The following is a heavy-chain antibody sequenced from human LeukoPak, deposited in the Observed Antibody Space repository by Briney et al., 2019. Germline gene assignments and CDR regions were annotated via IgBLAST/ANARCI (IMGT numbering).Heavy chain of an antibody. J-gene: IGHJ3*02. CDR3: ARDSFSSWYARGSYDAFDI. CDR2: IYYSGST. Sequence: SETLSLTCTVSGGPISSYYWSWIRQPPGKGLEWIGYIYYSGSTNYNPSLKSRVTISVDTSKNQFSLKLSSVTAADTAVYYCARDSFSSWYARGSYDAFDIWGQGTMVTVSS. D-gene: IGHD6-13*01. V-gene: IGHV4-59*01. CDR1: GGPISSYY.